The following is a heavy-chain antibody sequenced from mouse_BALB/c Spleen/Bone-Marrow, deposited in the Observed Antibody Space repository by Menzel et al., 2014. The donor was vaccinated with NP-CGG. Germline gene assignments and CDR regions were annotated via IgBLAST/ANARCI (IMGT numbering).Heavy chain of an antibody. D-gene: IGHD2-14*01. CDR2: IDPANDNA. Sequence: VQLQQSGAELVRPGASVKLSCTASGYNIKDTYINWVKQRPEQGLEWIGNIDPANDNAKYDQKFKGKATITADTSSNIAYMNLTSVTSEDTDVYYRARYRVGNYFDFWGQGTSLTVSS. V-gene: IGHV14-3*02. CDR3: ARYRVGNYFDF. J-gene: IGHJ2*02. CDR1: GYNIKDTY.